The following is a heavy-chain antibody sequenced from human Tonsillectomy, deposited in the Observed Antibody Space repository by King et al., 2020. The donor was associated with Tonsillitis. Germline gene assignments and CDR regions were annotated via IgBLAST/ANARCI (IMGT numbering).Heavy chain of an antibody. CDR3: ARVSSGWYPFDY. D-gene: IGHD6-19*01. Sequence: DVQLVESGGGLVKPGGSLRLSCAASGFTFSSYSMNWVRKAPGKGLEWVSSISSSSRYIYYAESLKGRFTISRDNAKNSLYLQMNSLRAEDTAVYYCARVSSGWYPFDYWGQGTLVTVSS. V-gene: IGHV3-21*01. CDR1: GFTFSSYS. J-gene: IGHJ4*02. CDR2: ISSSSRYI.